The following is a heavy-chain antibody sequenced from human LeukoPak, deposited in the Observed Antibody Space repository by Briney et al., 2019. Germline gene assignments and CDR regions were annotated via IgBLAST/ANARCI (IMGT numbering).Heavy chain of an antibody. CDR1: GGSFSGFY. D-gene: IGHD6-13*01. CDR3: ASILAAGSIDY. V-gene: IGHV4-34*01. CDR2: INHSGST. J-gene: IGHJ4*02. Sequence: SETLSLTCAVYGGSFSGFYWSWIRQPPGKGLEWIGEINHSGSTNYNPSLKSRVTISVDTSKNQFSLKLSSVTAADTAVYYCASILAAGSIDYWGQGTLVTVSS.